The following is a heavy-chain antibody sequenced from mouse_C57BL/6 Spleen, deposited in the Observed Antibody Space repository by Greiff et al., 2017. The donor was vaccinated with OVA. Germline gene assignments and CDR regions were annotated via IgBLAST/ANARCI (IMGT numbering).Heavy chain of an antibody. V-gene: IGHV1-7*01. CDR1: GYTFTSYW. CDR2: INPSSGYT. J-gene: IGHJ2*01. Sequence: QVQLQQSGAELAKPGASVKLSCKASGYTFTSYWMHWVKQRPGQGLEWIGYINPSSGYTKYNQKFKDKATLTADKSSRTAYMQLSSLTYEDSAVYYCARRRDDYVDYWGQGTTLTVSS. CDR3: ARRRDDYVDY. D-gene: IGHD2-3*01.